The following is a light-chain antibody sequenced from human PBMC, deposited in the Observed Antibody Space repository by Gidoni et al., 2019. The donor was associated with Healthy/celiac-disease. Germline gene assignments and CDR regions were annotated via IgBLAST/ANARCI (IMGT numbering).Light chain of an antibody. CDR2: DAS. CDR3: QQRSNWPLALT. V-gene: IGKV3-11*01. J-gene: IGKJ4*01. CDR1: QSVSSY. Sequence: EIVLTQSPATLSLSPGERATLSCRASQSVSSYLAWYQQKPGQARRLLIYDASNRATGIPARFSGSGSGTDFTLTISSLEPEDFAVYYCQQRSNWPLALTFGGGTKVEIK.